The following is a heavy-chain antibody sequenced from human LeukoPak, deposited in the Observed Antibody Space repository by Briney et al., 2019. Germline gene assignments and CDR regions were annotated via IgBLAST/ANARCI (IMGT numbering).Heavy chain of an antibody. V-gene: IGHV4-59*01. CDR1: GGSISSYY. D-gene: IGHD5-12*01. CDR3: ARSIGDTTIYFDY. J-gene: IGHJ4*02. CDR2: IYYSGST. Sequence: SETLSLTCTVSGGSISSYYWSWIQQPPGKGLEWIGYIYYSGSTNYNPSLKSRVTISVDTSKNQFSLKLSSVTAADTAVYYCARSIGDTTIYFDYWGQGTLVTVSS.